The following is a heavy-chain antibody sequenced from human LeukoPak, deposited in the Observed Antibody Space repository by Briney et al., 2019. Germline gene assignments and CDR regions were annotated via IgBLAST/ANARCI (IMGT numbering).Heavy chain of an antibody. Sequence: SETLSLTCTVSGGSISSYYWSWIRQPPGKGLEWIGYIYTSGSTNYNPSLKSRVTISVDTSKNQFSLKLSSVTAADTAVYYCARLDVGSIDYWGQGTLATVSS. CDR1: GGSISSYY. D-gene: IGHD1-1*01. J-gene: IGHJ4*02. CDR3: ARLDVGSIDY. V-gene: IGHV4-4*09. CDR2: IYTSGST.